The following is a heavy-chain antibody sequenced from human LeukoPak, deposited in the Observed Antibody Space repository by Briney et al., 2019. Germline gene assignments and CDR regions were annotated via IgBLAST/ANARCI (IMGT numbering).Heavy chain of an antibody. CDR2: IYPRDSHT. CDR3: ARHPFGGNSEGVDY. V-gene: IGHV5-51*01. J-gene: IGHJ4*02. Sequence: GEPLKISCKGSGYSFATYWIGWVRQIPGKGLKWIRIIYPRDSHTRYSPSFPGPLTISADKSISTAYLQWSSLKASDIAMYYCARHPFGGNSEGVDYWGQGNLVTVSS. CDR1: GYSFATYW. D-gene: IGHD4-23*01.